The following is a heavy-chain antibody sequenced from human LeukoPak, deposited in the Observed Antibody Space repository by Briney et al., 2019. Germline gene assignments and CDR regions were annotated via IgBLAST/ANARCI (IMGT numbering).Heavy chain of an antibody. CDR2: ISYDGSNK. V-gene: IGHV3-30-3*01. CDR3: AKDSGAVAGHADY. J-gene: IGHJ4*02. D-gene: IGHD6-19*01. CDR1: GFTFSSYA. Sequence: GGSLRLSCAASGFTFSSYAMHWVRQAPGKGLEWVAVISYDGSNKYYADSVKGRFTISRDNSKNTLYLQMNSLRAEDTAVYYCAKDSGAVAGHADYWGQGTLVTVSS.